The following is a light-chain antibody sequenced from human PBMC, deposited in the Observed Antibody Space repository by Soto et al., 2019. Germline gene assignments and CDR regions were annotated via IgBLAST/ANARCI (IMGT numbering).Light chain of an antibody. J-gene: IGKJ4*01. CDR1: QSVSSN. Sequence: EIVMTQSPATLSVSAWERATRSCRAIQSVSSNLAWYQQKPGQTPKLLIYVASTMATGIPARFSGSGSGTEFTLTISSLHSEYFAVYYCQQYNVLPLTFGGGTNEDFK. CDR3: QQYNVLPLT. V-gene: IGKV3-15*01. CDR2: VAS.